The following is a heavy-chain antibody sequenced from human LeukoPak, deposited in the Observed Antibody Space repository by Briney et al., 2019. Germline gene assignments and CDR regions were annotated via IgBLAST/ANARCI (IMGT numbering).Heavy chain of an antibody. CDR3: ARDGLLSTDYYDSSGLDY. Sequence: PSETLSLTCAVYGGSFSGYYWSWIRQPPGKGLEWIGEINHSGSTNYNPSLKSRVTISVDTSKNQFSLKLSSVTAADTALYYCARDGLLSTDYYDSSGLDYWGQGVLVTVSS. CDR1: GGSFSGYY. CDR2: INHSGST. J-gene: IGHJ4*02. V-gene: IGHV4-34*01. D-gene: IGHD3-22*01.